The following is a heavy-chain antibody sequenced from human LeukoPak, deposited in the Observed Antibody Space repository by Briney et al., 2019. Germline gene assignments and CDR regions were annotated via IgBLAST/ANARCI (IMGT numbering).Heavy chain of an antibody. V-gene: IGHV3-23*01. J-gene: IGHJ4*02. CDR1: GFTFSSYG. CDR2: ISGNSGTT. Sequence: GGTLRLSCAASGFTFSSYGMSWVRQAPGKGLEGVSGISGNSGTTYYADSVKGRFTISRDNSKNTLYLQMNSPRAEDTAVYYCATAQWLVADYWGQGTLVTVSS. CDR3: ATAQWLVADY. D-gene: IGHD6-19*01.